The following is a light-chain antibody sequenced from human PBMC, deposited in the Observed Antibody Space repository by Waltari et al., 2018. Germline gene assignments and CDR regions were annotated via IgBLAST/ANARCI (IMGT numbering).Light chain of an antibody. CDR3: MQSLQSLWT. CDR2: LGS. J-gene: IGKJ1*01. CDR1: QSLLHRNGNNY. Sequence: DIVVTQSPLSLPVTPGEPASISCRSSQSLLHRNGNNYLDWYLQKPGQSQQLLIYLGSKLASGGPYRFSGMGSGTDFTLRISRVEAEDVGVYYCMQSLQSLWTFGPGTKVEIK. V-gene: IGKV2-28*01.